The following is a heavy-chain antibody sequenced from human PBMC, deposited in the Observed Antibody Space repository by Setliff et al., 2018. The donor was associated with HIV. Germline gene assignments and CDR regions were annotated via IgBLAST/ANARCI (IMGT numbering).Heavy chain of an antibody. J-gene: IGHJ5*02. Sequence: PGGSLRLSCAASGLTFGDFWMGWVRQAPGKGLEWVANIKKDGSEERYVDSVRGRLTIAEVAAKTQVVLIMTNIDPVDPATYYCVQSPGRFWGGETAWGQGTLVTVSS. CDR1: GLTFGDFW. CDR2: IKKDGSEE. D-gene: IGHD3-3*01. CDR3: VQSPGRFWGGETA. V-gene: IGHV3-7*03.